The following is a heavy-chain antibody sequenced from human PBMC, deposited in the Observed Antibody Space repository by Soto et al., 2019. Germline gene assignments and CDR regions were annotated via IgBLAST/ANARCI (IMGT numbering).Heavy chain of an antibody. CDR3: AKDRPQYYYYGMDV. CDR1: GFTFSSYG. V-gene: IGHV3-30*18. Sequence: PGGSLRLSCAASGFTFSSYGMHWVRQAPGKGLEGGAVISYNGSNKYYADSVKGRFTISRDNSKNTLYLQMNSLRAEDTAVYYCAKDRPQYYYYGMDVWGQGTTVTVSS. J-gene: IGHJ6*02. CDR2: ISYNGSNK.